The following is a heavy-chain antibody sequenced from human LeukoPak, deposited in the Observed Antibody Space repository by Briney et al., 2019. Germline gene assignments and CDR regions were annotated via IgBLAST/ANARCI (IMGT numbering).Heavy chain of an antibody. CDR3: ARAPYYDFWSGSRYYFDY. CDR2: IYYSGST. CDR1: GGSISSYY. V-gene: IGHV4-59*01. J-gene: IGHJ4*02. Sequence: SETLSLTCTVSGGSISSYYWSWIRQPPGKGLEWIGYIYYSGSTNYNPSLKSRVTISVDTSKNQFSLKLSSVTAADTAVYYCARAPYYDFWSGSRYYFDYWGQGTLDTVSS. D-gene: IGHD3-3*01.